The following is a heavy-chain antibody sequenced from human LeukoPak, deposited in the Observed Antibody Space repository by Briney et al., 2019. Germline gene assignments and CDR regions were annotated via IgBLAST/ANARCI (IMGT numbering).Heavy chain of an antibody. CDR3: AKSGMVRGVTLDV. J-gene: IGHJ6*04. V-gene: IGHV4-59*12. Sequence: SETLSLTCTVSGGSISNYYWTWIGQPPGKGLEWIGYIYYSGSTNYNPSLKSRVTISVDTSKNQFSLKLSSVTAADTAVYYCAKSGMVRGVTLDVWGKGTTVTVSS. D-gene: IGHD3-10*01. CDR2: IYYSGST. CDR1: GGSISNYY.